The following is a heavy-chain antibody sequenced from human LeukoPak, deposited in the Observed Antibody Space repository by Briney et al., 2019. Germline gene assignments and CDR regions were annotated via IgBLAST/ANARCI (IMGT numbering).Heavy chain of an antibody. V-gene: IGHV1-18*01. Sequence: GASVKVSCKASGGTFSSYAISWVRQAPGQGLEWMGWISAYNGNTNYAQKLQGRVTMTTDTSTSTAYMELRSLRSDDTAVYYCARDRYYYDSSGYYYTYWGQGTLVTVSS. J-gene: IGHJ4*02. CDR3: ARDRYYYDSSGYYYTY. D-gene: IGHD3-22*01. CDR1: GGTFSSYA. CDR2: ISAYNGNT.